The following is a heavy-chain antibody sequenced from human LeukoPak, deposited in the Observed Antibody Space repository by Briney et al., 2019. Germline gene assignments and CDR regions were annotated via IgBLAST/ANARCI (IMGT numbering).Heavy chain of an antibody. Sequence: ASVKVSCKASGGTFSSYAISRVRQAPGQGLKWMGGIIPIFGTANYAQKFQGRVTITADKSTSTAYMELSSLRSEDTAVYYCARGGAYYGSGIQSPNDYWGQGTLVTVSS. D-gene: IGHD3-10*01. J-gene: IGHJ4*02. CDR3: ARGGAYYGSGIQSPNDY. CDR2: IIPIFGTA. V-gene: IGHV1-69*06. CDR1: GGTFSSYA.